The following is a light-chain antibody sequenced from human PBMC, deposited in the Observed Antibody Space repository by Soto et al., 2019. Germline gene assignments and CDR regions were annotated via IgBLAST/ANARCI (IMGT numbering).Light chain of an antibody. CDR2: GSS. Sequence: EIVLTQSPATLSLSPGEGAALSCRASHNFSASYLAWYQQKPGQAPGLLMHGSSNRAVGIPDRFSGSGSGTEFTLTISRLEPEDFAVYYCQQYIRSPYTFGQGTRLEIK. CDR1: HNFSASY. CDR3: QQYIRSPYT. J-gene: IGKJ2*01. V-gene: IGKV3-20*01.